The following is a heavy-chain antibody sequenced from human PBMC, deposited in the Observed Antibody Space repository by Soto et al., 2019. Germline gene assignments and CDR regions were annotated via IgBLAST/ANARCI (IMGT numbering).Heavy chain of an antibody. J-gene: IGHJ5*02. CDR1: GGTFSSYA. D-gene: IGHD3-22*01. Sequence: ASVKVSCKASGGTFSSYAISWVRQAPGQGLEWMGGIIPIFGTANYAQKFQGRVTITADESTSTAYMELSSLRSEDTAVYYCARDFPYDGSWSYNWFDPWGQGILVTVSS. CDR2: IIPIFGTA. CDR3: ARDFPYDGSWSYNWFDP. V-gene: IGHV1-69*13.